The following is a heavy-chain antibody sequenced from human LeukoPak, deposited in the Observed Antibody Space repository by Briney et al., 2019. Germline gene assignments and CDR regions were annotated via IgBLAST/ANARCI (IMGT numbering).Heavy chain of an antibody. CDR3: AKGHASSIYYGIDV. CDR2: IIGSGDST. Sequence: GDSLRLSCAASGFTFSTYAMSWVRQAPGKGLEWVSVIIGSGDSTYYADSVKGRFTISRDNPKNTLYLQMNSLRAEDTAVYYCAKGHASSIYYGIDVWGQGTTVTVSS. D-gene: IGHD3-16*01. CDR1: GFTFSTYA. V-gene: IGHV3-23*01. J-gene: IGHJ6*02.